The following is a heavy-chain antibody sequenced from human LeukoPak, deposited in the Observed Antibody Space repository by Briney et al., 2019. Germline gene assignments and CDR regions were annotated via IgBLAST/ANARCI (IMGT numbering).Heavy chain of an antibody. CDR3: ARDFLAAAGTT. D-gene: IGHD6-13*01. Sequence: ASVKVSCKASGYTFTSYDINRVRQATGQGLEWMGWMNPNSGDTGYAQKFQGRVTMTRNTSISTAYMELSSLRSEDTAVYYCARDFLAAAGTTWGQGTLVTVSS. CDR2: MNPNSGDT. J-gene: IGHJ4*02. CDR1: GYTFTSYD. V-gene: IGHV1-8*01.